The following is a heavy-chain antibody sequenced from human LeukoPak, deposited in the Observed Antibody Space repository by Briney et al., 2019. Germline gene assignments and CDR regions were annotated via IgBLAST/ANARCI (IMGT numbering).Heavy chain of an antibody. J-gene: IGHJ4*02. D-gene: IGHD3-9*01. Sequence: AASVKVSCKVSGDTLTELSTHWVRQAPGKGLEWMGGFDPEHGEMIYAQKLQGRVTMTEDRSTDTAYMELSSLRSEDTAVYYCATGGPWGLLKYWGQGTLVTVSS. CDR3: ATGGPWGLLKY. CDR2: FDPEHGEM. V-gene: IGHV1-24*01. CDR1: GDTLTELS.